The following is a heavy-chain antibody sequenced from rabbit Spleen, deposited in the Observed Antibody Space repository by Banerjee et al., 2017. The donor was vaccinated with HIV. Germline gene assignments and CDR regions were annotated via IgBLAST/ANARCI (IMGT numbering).Heavy chain of an antibody. CDR2: IETGSSGFT. CDR3: ARDTSSSFSSYGMDL. Sequence: QSLEESGGDLVKPGASLTLTCAASGVSFSGSSYMCWVRQAPGKGLEWIACIETGSSGFTYFASWAKGRFTTSKASSTTVTLQMTSLTAADTATYFCARDTSSSFSSYGMDLWGPGTLVTVS. CDR1: GVSFSGSSY. J-gene: IGHJ6*01. D-gene: IGHD1-1*01. V-gene: IGHV1S40*01.